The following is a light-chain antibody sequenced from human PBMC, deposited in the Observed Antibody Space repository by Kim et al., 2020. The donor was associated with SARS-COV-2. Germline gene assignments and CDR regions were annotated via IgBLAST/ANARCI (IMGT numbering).Light chain of an antibody. V-gene: IGKV3-15*01. CDR3: QQLHNWPLT. CDR1: QSINTN. Sequence: VSPGERATLACRASQSINTNLAWHQQKPGQAPRLLIYGASARAIDIPGRFSGRGSGTEFNLTINSLQSEDCAVYYCQQLHNWPLTFGGGTKVDIK. J-gene: IGKJ4*01. CDR2: GAS.